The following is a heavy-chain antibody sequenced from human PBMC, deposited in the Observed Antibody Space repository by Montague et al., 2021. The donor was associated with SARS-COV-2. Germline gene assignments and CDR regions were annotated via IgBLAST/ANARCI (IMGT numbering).Heavy chain of an antibody. CDR2: TYYRSKWYS. CDR3: VRYSGWFYFDF. J-gene: IGHJ4*02. Sequence: CAISGDSVSRHSVAWSWIRQSPSSGVEWLGRTYYRSKWYSDYAPXVRGRLTVNPDASKNEFSLELNYVTPEGTAVYYCVRYSGWFYFDFWGQGTPVTVSS. CDR1: GDSVSRHSVA. V-gene: IGHV6-1*01. D-gene: IGHD6-19*01.